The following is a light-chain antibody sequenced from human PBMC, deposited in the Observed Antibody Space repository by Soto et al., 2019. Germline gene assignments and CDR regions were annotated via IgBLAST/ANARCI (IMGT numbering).Light chain of an antibody. V-gene: IGKV1-5*03. CDR1: QSISTW. J-gene: IGKJ4*01. Sequence: DIKMTQSPSTLSASVGDRVTITCRARQSISTWLAWYQQKPGKAPKLLIYKASNLEGGVPSRFSGSGSGTEFTITISSLQPDDFATYYCQQYNTYPLTFGGGTKVDIK. CDR2: KAS. CDR3: QQYNTYPLT.